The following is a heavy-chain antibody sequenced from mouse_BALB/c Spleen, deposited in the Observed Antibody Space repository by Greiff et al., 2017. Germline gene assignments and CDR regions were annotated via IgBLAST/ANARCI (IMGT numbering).Heavy chain of an antibody. J-gene: IGHJ3*01. CDR3: TRSRKSDGYSFAY. Sequence: EVQLQQSGTVLARPGASVKMSCKASGYSFTSYWMHWVKQRPGQGLEWIGAIYPGNSDTSYNQKFKGKAKLTAVTSASTAYMELSSLTNEDSAVYYCTRSRKSDGYSFAYWGQGTLVTVSA. CDR1: GYSFTSYW. CDR2: IYPGNSDT. D-gene: IGHD2-3*01. V-gene: IGHV1-5*01.